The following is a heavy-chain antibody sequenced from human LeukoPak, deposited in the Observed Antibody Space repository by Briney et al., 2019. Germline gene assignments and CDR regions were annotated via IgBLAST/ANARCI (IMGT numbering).Heavy chain of an antibody. CDR3: ARDQDSSDSESFDY. V-gene: IGHV1-18*01. Sequence: RWASVKVSCTASGYTFTSYGISWVRQAPGQGLEWMGWISAYNGNTNYAQKLQGRVTMTTDTSTSTAYMELRSLRSDDTAVYYCARDQDSSDSESFDYWGQGTLVTVSS. CDR2: ISAYNGNT. J-gene: IGHJ4*02. CDR1: GYTFTSYG. D-gene: IGHD3-22*01.